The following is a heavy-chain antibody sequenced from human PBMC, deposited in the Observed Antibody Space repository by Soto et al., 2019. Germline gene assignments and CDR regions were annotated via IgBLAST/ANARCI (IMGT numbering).Heavy chain of an antibody. D-gene: IGHD6-19*01. CDR2: IYPGDSDT. J-gene: IGHJ4*02. CDR3: ARAPSHGWYQHFDY. Sequence: GESLKISCGASGYRFANYWIGWVRQMPGKGLEWMGVIYPGDSDTRYSPSFQGHVTISADKSTSTAYLQWSSLEASDTAVYYCARAPSHGWYQHFDYWGQGTLVTV. CDR1: GYRFANYW. V-gene: IGHV5-51*01.